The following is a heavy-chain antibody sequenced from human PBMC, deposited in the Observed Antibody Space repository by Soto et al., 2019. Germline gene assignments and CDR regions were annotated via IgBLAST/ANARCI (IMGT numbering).Heavy chain of an antibody. CDR3: AREDVVVPAAILNPGGWFDP. J-gene: IGHJ5*02. V-gene: IGHV1-2*02. CDR1: GFSFSDYF. D-gene: IGHD2-2*02. Sequence: ASVKVSCKASGFSFSDYFMHWVRQAPGQGLEWMGIINPNSGGTNYAQKFQGRVTMTRDTSISTAYMELSRLRSDDTAVYYCAREDVVVPAAILNPGGWFDPWGQGTLVTV. CDR2: INPNSGGT.